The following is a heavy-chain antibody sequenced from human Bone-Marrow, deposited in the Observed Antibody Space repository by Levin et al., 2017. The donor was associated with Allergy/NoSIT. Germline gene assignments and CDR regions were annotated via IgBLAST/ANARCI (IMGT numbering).Heavy chain of an antibody. CDR2: ISSSSSYI. D-gene: IGHD3-9*01. J-gene: IGHJ6*03. Sequence: LSLTCAASGFTFSSYSMNWVRQAPGKGLEWVSSISSSSSYIYYADSVKGRFTISRDNAKNSLYLQMNSLRAEDTAVYYCAREEVLRYFDWLPYYYYYYYMDVWGKGTTVTVSS. CDR1: GFTFSSYS. CDR3: AREEVLRYFDWLPYYYYYYYMDV. V-gene: IGHV3-21*01.